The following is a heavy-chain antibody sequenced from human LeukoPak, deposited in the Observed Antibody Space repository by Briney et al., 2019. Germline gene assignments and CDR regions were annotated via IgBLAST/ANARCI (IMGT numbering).Heavy chain of an antibody. J-gene: IGHJ4*02. CDR1: GGSLSGFN. CDR2: INHGGTT. CDR3: ARGRVRVSPGTGYFDS. D-gene: IGHD2-15*01. V-gene: IGHV4-34*01. Sequence: SETLSLTCGLSGGSLSGFNWNWIRQTPLKGLEWIGEINHGGTTHYNPSLESRVIISIDTFKSQFSLILNSVTAADTAVFYCARGRVRVSPGTGYFDSWSQGAQVIVSS.